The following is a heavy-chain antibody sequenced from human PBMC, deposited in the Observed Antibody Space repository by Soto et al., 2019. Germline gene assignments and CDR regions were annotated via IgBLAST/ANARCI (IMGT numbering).Heavy chain of an antibody. V-gene: IGHV4-39*01. CDR2: IYSRGKT. D-gene: IGHD2-21*01. Sequence: PSETLSLTCTVSGGSISGSTYYWGWIRQPPGKGLEWIGSIYSRGKTFYNPSRKSRVTISVDTSNNQFSLKLNSVTAADTAVYYCARLGGEYLGRQNWSDPLGQGILVNVS. CDR3: ARLGGEYLGRQNWSDP. CDR1: GGSISGSTYY. J-gene: IGHJ5*02.